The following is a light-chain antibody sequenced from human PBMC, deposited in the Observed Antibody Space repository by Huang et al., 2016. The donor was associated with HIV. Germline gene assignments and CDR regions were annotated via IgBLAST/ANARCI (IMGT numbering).Light chain of an antibody. CDR2: DTS. J-gene: IGKJ4*01. CDR1: QSVGNY. CDR3: QQRSSGVT. V-gene: IGKV3-11*01. Sequence: IVLTQSPATLSWYPGERVTLSCRASQSVGNYIAWYHQHPGQSPRLLIYDTSTRATGTPVRFSGSGSGTDFALTISNLESEDFAVYYCQQRSSGVTFGGGTKVQVK.